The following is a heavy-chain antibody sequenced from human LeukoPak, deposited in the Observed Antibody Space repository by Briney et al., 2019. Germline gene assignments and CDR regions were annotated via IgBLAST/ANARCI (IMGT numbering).Heavy chain of an antibody. CDR1: GYTFTSYD. Sequence: ASVTVSCKASGYTFTSYDINWVRQAPGQGLEWMGIINPSGGDTSYAQKFQGRVTTTRDPSTSTVYMEVVSLRPEDTAVYYCARGCRVVPGVHNVGMTSYYNGMDVWGQGTTVTVSS. CDR2: INPSGGDT. CDR3: ARGCRVVPGVHNVGMTSYYNGMDV. D-gene: IGHD2-2*01. V-gene: IGHV1-46*01. J-gene: IGHJ6*02.